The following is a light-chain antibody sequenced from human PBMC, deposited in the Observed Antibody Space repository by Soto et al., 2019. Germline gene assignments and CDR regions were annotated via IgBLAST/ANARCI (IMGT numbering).Light chain of an antibody. CDR1: STDFVSYNR. J-gene: IGLJ1*01. V-gene: IGLV2-18*01. CDR2: EVR. Sequence: QSALTQPPSVSGSPGQSVTISCTGTSTDFVSYNRVSWCQQPPGTAPKLMIYEVRKRPSGVPDRFSGSKSGNTASLTISGLQAADEADYYCSLYTSENTYVFGTGTKLTVL. CDR3: SLYTSENTYV.